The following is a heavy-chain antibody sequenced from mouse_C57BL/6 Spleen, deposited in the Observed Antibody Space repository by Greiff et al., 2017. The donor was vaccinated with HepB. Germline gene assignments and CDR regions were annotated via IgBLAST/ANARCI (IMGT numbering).Heavy chain of an antibody. CDR2: IYPGSGST. Sequence: QVQLQQPGAELVKPGASVKMSCKASGYTFTSYWITWVKQRPGQGLEWIGDIYPGSGSTNYNEKFKSKATLTVDTSSSTAYMQLSSLTSEDSAVYYCARMGFTTVVATEDYWGQGTTLTVSS. CDR1: GYTFTSYW. CDR3: ARMGFTTVVATEDY. V-gene: IGHV1-55*01. D-gene: IGHD1-1*01. J-gene: IGHJ2*01.